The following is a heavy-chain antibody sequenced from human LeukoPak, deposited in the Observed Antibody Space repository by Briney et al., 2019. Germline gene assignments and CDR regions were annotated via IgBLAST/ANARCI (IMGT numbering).Heavy chain of an antibody. CDR3: ARDLGSSGDY. CDR1: GGTFSNYA. CDR2: IIPLFGTT. J-gene: IGHJ4*02. Sequence: ASVKVSCKASGGTFSNYAINWVRQAPGQGLEWMGGIIPLFGTTNYAQRFQGRVTISTDESSSTAYMDLSSLRSEDTAVYYCARDLGSSGDYWGQGTLVTVSS. V-gene: IGHV1-69*05. D-gene: IGHD6-6*01.